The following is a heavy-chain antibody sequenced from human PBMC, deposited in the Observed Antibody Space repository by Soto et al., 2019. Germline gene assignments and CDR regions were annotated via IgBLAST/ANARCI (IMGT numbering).Heavy chain of an antibody. J-gene: IGHJ4*02. D-gene: IGHD6-19*01. CDR3: VKEGQWLVRFFW. CDR1: GFTFSSYA. CDR2: ISSNGGST. Sequence: GSLRLSCSASGFTFSSYAMHWVRQAPGKGLEYVSAISSNGGSTYYADSVKGRFTISRDNSKNTLYLQMSSLRAEDTAVYYCVKEGQWLVRFFWWGQGTLVTVSS. V-gene: IGHV3-64D*06.